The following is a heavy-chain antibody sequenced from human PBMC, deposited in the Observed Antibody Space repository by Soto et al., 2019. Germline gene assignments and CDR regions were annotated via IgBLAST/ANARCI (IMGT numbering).Heavy chain of an antibody. CDR2: ISYTGNT. Sequence: TSETLSLTCSVSGDSRNSGGHYWSWVRQNSRKGLEWIGYISYTGNTYYNPSLKSRVTISADTSKNQFSLKLSSVTAADTAVYYCARAPAGDFDYWGQGILVTVSS. V-gene: IGHV4-31*03. CDR3: ARAPAGDFDY. D-gene: IGHD2-2*01. CDR1: GDSRNSGGHY. J-gene: IGHJ4*02.